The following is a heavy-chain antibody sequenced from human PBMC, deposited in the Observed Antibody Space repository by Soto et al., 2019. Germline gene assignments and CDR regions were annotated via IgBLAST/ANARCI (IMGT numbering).Heavy chain of an antibody. CDR1: GGSFSGYY. V-gene: IGHV4-34*01. Sequence: PSETLSLTCAVYGGSFSGYYWSWIRQPPGKGLEWIGEINHSGSTNYNPSLKSRVTISVDTSKNQFSLKLSSVTAADTAVYYCARGGKTSIVGAAYFDYWGQGTLVTVSS. CDR2: INHSGST. CDR3: ARGGKTSIVGAAYFDY. D-gene: IGHD1-26*01. J-gene: IGHJ4*02.